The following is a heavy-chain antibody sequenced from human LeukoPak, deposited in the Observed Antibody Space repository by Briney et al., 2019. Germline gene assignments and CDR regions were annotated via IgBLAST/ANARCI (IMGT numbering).Heavy chain of an antibody. V-gene: IGHV4-39*07. CDR3: ARVPGPSKFDY. CDR2: IYYSGST. Sequence: SETLSLTCTVSGGSISSSSYYWGWIRQPPGKGLEWIGSIYYSGSTYYNPSLKSRVTISVDTSKNQFSLRLSSVTAADTAVYYCARVPGPSKFDYWGQGTLVTVSS. J-gene: IGHJ4*02. CDR1: GGSISSSSYY.